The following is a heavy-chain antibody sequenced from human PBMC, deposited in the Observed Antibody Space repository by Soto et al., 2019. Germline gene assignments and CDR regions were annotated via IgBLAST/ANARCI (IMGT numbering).Heavy chain of an antibody. CDR1: GFTFSSYE. J-gene: IGHJ4*02. CDR2: ISSSGSTI. D-gene: IGHD2-21*02. CDR3: ARVGYCGGDCYPLDY. V-gene: IGHV3-48*03. Sequence: EVQLVESGGGLVQPGGSLRLSCAASGFTFSSYEMNWVRQAPGKGLEWVSYISSSGSTIYYADSVKGRFTISRDNAKNSLYLQMNSLRAEDTAVYYCARVGYCGGDCYPLDYWGQGTLVTVSS.